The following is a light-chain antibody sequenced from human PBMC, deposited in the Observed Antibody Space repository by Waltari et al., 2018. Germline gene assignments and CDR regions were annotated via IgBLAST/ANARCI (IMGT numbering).Light chain of an antibody. CDR2: DAS. CDR3: QQANSYPCT. V-gene: IGKV1-16*01. CDR1: QGIANN. J-gene: IGKJ1*01. Sequence: EIQMTQSPASLSAAVGDRVTITCRASQGIANNLAWILQKPGEAPKSLIYDASSLQSGVPSRFSGSGSATDFSLTISSLQPEDFATYYCQQANSYPCTFGQGTKVEIK.